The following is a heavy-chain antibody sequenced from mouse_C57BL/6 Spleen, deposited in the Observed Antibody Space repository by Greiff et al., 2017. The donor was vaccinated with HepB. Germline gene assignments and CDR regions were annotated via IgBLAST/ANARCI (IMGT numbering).Heavy chain of an antibody. Sequence: QVQLQQPGTELVKPGASVKLSCKASGYAFSSYWMNWVKQRPGKGLEWIGQIYPGDGDTNYNGKFKGKATLTADKSSSTAYMQLSSLTSEDSAVYFCARSDGNYGYFDVWGTGTTVTVSS. CDR2: IYPGDGDT. CDR1: GYAFSSYW. J-gene: IGHJ1*03. V-gene: IGHV1-80*01. D-gene: IGHD2-1*01. CDR3: ARSDGNYGYFDV.